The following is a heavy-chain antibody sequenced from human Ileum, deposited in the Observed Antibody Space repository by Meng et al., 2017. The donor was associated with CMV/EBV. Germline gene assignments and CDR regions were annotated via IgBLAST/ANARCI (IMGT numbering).Heavy chain of an antibody. J-gene: IGHJ4*02. V-gene: IGHV3-7*01. CDR1: GFTFSSYW. CDR3: AKDIGQWELLVLDY. D-gene: IGHD1-26*01. Sequence: GESLKISCAASGFTFSSYWMSWVRQAPGKGLEWVANIKQDGSEKYYVDSVKGRFTISRDNAKNSLYLQMNSLRAEDTAVYYCAKDIGQWELLVLDYWGQGTLVTVSS. CDR2: IKQDGSEK.